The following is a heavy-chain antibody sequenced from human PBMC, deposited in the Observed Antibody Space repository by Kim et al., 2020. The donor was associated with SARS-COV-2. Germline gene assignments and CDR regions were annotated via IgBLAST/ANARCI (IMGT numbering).Heavy chain of an antibody. CDR2: ISYDGSNK. V-gene: IGHV3-30*18. Sequence: GGSLRLSCAASGFTFSSYGMHWVRQAPGKGLEWVAVISYDGSNKYYADSVKGRFTISRDNSKNTLYLQMNSLRAEDTAVYYCAKTYCSGGSCHESFDYWGQGTLVTVSS. J-gene: IGHJ4*02. CDR1: GFTFSSYG. CDR3: AKTYCSGGSCHESFDY. D-gene: IGHD2-15*01.